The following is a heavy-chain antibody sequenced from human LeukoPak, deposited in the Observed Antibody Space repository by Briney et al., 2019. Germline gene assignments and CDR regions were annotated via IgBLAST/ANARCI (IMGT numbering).Heavy chain of an antibody. CDR2: VSTTGST. V-gene: IGHV4-4*07. CDR1: GGSIGTYY. J-gene: IGHJ5*01. CDR3: AREGDS. Sequence: PSETLSLTCSVSGGSIGTYYWSWLRQPAGKRLEWIGRVSTTGSTKYNPSSKSRVTMSLDTSKNQFSLNLNSVTAADTAVYYCAREGDSWGQGTLVTVSS.